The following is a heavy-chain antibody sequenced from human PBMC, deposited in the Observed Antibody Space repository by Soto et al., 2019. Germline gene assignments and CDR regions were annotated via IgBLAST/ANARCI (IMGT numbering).Heavy chain of an antibody. CDR2: IYHSGRT. J-gene: IGHJ3*02. CDR3: ARDRYYSVTTSLGAFDI. V-gene: IGHV4-4*02. Sequence: PSETLSLTCAVSGGSISSSNWWSWVRQPPGKGLEWIGEIYHSGRTNYNPSLKSRVTISVDKSKNQFSLKLSSVTAADTAVYYCARDRYYSVTTSLGAFDIWGQGTMVTVSS. CDR1: GGSISSSNW. D-gene: IGHD4-17*01.